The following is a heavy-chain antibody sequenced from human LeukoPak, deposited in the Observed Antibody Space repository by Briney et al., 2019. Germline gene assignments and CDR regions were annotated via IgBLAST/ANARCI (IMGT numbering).Heavy chain of an antibody. D-gene: IGHD1-1*01. CDR2: ICSGGNL. V-gene: IGHV4-39*02. CDR3: ARDGPWKSDY. J-gene: IGHJ4*02. Sequence: GSLRLSCAASGFTFSSYAMHWVRQPPGKGLEWIGSICSGGNLCSNPSLESRVTISVDSSRSHFFLHLTSATAADTAVYFCARDGPWKSDYWGQGTLVTVSS. CDR1: GFTFSSYAMH.